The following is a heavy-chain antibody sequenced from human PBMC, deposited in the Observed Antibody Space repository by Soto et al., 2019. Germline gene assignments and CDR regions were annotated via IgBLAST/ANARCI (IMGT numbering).Heavy chain of an antibody. J-gene: IGHJ6*02. V-gene: IGHV1-69*13. CDR2: IIPIFGTA. CDR3: ARDPAAAGPIYYGMDV. D-gene: IGHD6-13*01. CDR1: GGTFSSYA. Sequence: RASVKVSCKASGGTFSSYAISWVRQAPGQGLEWMGGIIPIFGTANYAQKFQGRVTITADESTSTAYMELSSLRSEDTAVYYCARDPAAAGPIYYGMDVWGQGTTVTVSS.